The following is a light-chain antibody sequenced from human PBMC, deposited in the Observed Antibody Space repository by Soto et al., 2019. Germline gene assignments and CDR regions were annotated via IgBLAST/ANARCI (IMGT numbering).Light chain of an antibody. CDR1: QGIRVD. Sequence: AIQMTQSPSSLSASVGDRVTITCRASQGIRVDLGWYQVKPGKAPRLLIYTASNLQSGVPSRFSGSGSGTDFTLTINGLQPEDFAVYYCLQEYNYPLTFGGGTRVEIK. V-gene: IGKV1-6*01. J-gene: IGKJ4*01. CDR3: LQEYNYPLT. CDR2: TAS.